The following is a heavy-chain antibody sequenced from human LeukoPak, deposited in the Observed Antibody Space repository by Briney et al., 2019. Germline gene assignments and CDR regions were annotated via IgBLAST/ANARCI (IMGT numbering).Heavy chain of an antibody. J-gene: IGHJ6*04. CDR2: RNPNIFNR. Sequence: ASVNVSFKASGYSFTNYDINWVRQATRQRPEWAGWRNPNIFNRGYAQKFQARVTMTSNTSISPAYMELSSLRSEATAVYYCARGVLWCGDDVWGKGTPVTISS. D-gene: IGHD3-10*01. V-gene: IGHV1-8*01. CDR3: ARGVLWCGDDV. CDR1: GYSFTNYD.